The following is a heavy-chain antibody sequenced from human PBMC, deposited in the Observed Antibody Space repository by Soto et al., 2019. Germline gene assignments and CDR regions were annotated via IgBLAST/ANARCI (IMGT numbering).Heavy chain of an antibody. J-gene: IGHJ4*02. CDR2: CHQSGNT. Sequence: QVQLQESGPGLVKPSGTLSLTCAVSGVSISSHDWWTWVRQPPGKGLEWIGECHQSGNTNYNSSLGSRGTISVDKSKNQFSLKLSSVTVADTDVYYCATRASSRFYWGQGTLVTVSS. CDR3: ATRASSRFY. D-gene: IGHD6-13*01. V-gene: IGHV4-4*02. CDR1: GVSISSHDW.